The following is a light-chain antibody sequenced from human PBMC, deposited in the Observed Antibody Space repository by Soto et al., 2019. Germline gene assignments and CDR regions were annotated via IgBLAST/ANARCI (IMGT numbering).Light chain of an antibody. CDR2: EVS. J-gene: IGLJ1*01. CDR1: NSDVGTHNF. V-gene: IGLV2-14*01. CDR3: SSYSSSSTYYV. Sequence: QSLLTQPASVSGSPGQSITISCTGSNSDVGTHNFVSWYQQRPGKAPKLMIYEVSNRPSGVSDRFSGSKSGNTASLTISGLQAEDEAAYYCSSYSSSSTYYVFGTGTKVTVL.